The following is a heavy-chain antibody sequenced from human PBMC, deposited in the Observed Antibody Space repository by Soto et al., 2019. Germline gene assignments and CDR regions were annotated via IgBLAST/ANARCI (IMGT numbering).Heavy chain of an antibody. Sequence: QVQLVQSGAEVKKPGSSVKVSCKASGSTFSSYTISWVRQAPGQGLEWMGGIIPSFGAANYAQRFQARVKITADQSTRTAYMELGSLRSEDTAVYYCARLAVAGTVDYWGQGTLVTVSS. CDR1: GSTFSSYT. CDR3: ARLAVAGTVDY. CDR2: IIPSFGAA. J-gene: IGHJ4*02. D-gene: IGHD6-13*01. V-gene: IGHV1-69*12.